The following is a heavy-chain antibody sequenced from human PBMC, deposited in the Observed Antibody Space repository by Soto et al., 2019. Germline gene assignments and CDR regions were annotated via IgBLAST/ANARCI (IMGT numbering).Heavy chain of an antibody. CDR3: AKCSVGTVRTSGWCNWFDP. CDR1: GFTFSSSA. D-gene: IGHD6-19*01. V-gene: IGHV3-23*01. Sequence: EVRLLESGGGLAQPGVSRRLSCAASGFTFSSSAMNWVRQAPGKGLEWVSSIRVGGGDTFYADSVRGRFTVSRDISRNTLYLQMNSLRDEDTAIYYCAKCSVGTVRTSGWCNWFDPWGQGTLVTVSS. J-gene: IGHJ5*02. CDR2: IRVGGGDT.